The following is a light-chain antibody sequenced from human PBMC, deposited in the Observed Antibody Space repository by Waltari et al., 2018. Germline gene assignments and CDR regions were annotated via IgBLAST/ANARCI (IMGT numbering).Light chain of an antibody. V-gene: IGKV4-1*01. Sequence: DIVMTQSPDSLAVSLGERATINCRSSRSVLYSSNNKKYITWYQQKPGQPPKLLIYWASTRESGVPDRFSGSGSGTDFTLTISSLQVEDVAVYYCQQYYSTPWTFGQGTKVEIK. CDR1: RSVLYSSNNKKY. CDR2: WAS. J-gene: IGKJ1*01. CDR3: QQYYSTPWT.